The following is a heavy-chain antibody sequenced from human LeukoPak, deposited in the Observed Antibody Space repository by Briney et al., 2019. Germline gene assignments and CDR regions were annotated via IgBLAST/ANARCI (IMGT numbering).Heavy chain of an antibody. D-gene: IGHD3-3*01. J-gene: IGHJ5*02. V-gene: IGHV4-38-2*02. CDR3: AREAITIFGVVRTQTTYGPHRFDP. Sequence: SETLSLTCTVSGYSINNGYFWGWIRQPPGKGLEWIGSIYDSGSTYYNPSLKSRVTISIDTSKNQFSLRLSSVTAADTAVYYCAREAITIFGVVRTQTTYGPHRFDPWGQGTLVTVSS. CDR1: GYSINNGYF. CDR2: IYDSGST.